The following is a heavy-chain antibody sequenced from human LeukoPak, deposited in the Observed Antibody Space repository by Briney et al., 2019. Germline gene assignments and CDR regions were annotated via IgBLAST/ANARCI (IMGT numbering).Heavy chain of an antibody. D-gene: IGHD2-2*01. CDR2: IYYSGST. CDR3: ARGLRYQPLLVYFDY. V-gene: IGHV4-59*01. J-gene: IGHJ4*02. Sequence: TPSETLSLTCTVSGGSISSYYWSWIRQPPGKGLEWIGYIYYSGSTNYNPSLKSRVTISVDTSKNQFSLKLSSVTAADTAVYYCARGLRYQPLLVYFDYWGQGTLVTVSS. CDR1: GGSISSYY.